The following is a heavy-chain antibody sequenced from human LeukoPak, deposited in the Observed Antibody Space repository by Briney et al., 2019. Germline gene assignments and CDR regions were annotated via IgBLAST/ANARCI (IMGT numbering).Heavy chain of an antibody. CDR1: GYIFSGYY. D-gene: IGHD5-12*01. V-gene: IGHV1-2*02. CDR2: INPNSGGT. Sequence: ASVKVSCKASGYIFSGYYMHWLRQAPGQGLEWMGWINPNSGGTNYAQKFQGRVTMTRDTSISTAYMELSRLRSDDTAVYYCARPNSGYGGAFDIWGQGTMVTVSS. CDR3: ARPNSGYGGAFDI. J-gene: IGHJ3*02.